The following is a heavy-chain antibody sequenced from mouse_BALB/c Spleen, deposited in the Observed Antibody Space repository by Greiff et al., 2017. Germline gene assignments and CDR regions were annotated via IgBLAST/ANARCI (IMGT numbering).Heavy chain of an antibody. Sequence: VQGVESGPELVKPGASVKISCKASGYAFSSSWMNWVKQRPGQGLEWIGRIYPGDGDTNYNGKFKGKATLTADKSSSTAYMQLSSLTSVDSAVYFCARDYGSRYYFDYWGQGTTLTVSS. CDR1: GYAFSSSW. CDR2: IYPGDGDT. V-gene: IGHV1-82*01. CDR3: ARDYGSRYYFDY. J-gene: IGHJ2*01. D-gene: IGHD1-1*01.